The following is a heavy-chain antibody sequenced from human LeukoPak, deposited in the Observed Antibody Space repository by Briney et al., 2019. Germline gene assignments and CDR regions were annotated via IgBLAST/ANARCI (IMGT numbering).Heavy chain of an antibody. J-gene: IGHJ4*02. CDR1: GYTFTGYY. V-gene: IGHV1-2*06. Sequence: ASVKVSCKASGYTFTGYYMHWVRQAPGQGLEWMGRINPNSGGTNYAQKFQGRVTMTRDTSISTAYMEPSRLRSDDTAVYYCARDIGYCSSTSCYVVGDYWGQGTLVTVSS. CDR3: ARDIGYCSSTSCYVVGDY. CDR2: INPNSGGT. D-gene: IGHD2-2*01.